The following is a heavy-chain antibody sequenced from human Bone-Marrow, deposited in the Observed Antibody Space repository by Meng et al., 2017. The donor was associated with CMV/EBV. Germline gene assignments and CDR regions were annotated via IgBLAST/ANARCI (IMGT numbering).Heavy chain of an antibody. CDR1: GYTFTGYY. J-gene: IGHJ6*02. CDR2: INPNSGGT. V-gene: IGHV1-2*02. D-gene: IGHD1-20*01. Sequence: ASVKVSCKASGYTFTGYYMHWVRQAPGQGLEWMGWINPNSGGTNYARKFQGRVTITTDESTSTAYMELSSLRSEDTAVYYCAREVGYNWNYYYGMDVCGQGTTVSVSS. CDR3: AREVGYNWNYYYGMDV.